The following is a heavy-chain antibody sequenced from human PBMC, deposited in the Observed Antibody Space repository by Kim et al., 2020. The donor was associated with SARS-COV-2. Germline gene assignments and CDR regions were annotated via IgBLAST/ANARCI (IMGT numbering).Heavy chain of an antibody. CDR3: TKDRGGPYDDYSDY. J-gene: IGHJ4*02. Sequence: ADSVKGRFTISSDNPKNPLYLQMNSLRAEDTAVYYCTKDRGGPYDDYSDYWGQGTLVTVSS. V-gene: IGHV3-9*01. D-gene: IGHD2-15*01.